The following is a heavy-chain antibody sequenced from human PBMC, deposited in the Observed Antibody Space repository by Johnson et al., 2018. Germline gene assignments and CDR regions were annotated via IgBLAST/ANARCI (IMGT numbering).Heavy chain of an antibody. CDR3: ARDVTRGVGEGYYYGMDV. J-gene: IGHJ6*02. CDR2: LSGSGGST. Sequence: VQLVQSGGGVVQPGRSLRLSCAASGFTFSSYAMSWVRQAPGKGLEWVSALSGSGGSTYYADSVKGRFTLSRDNSKNTLYLQMNSLRDEDTAGYYCARDVTRGVGEGYYYGMDVWGQGTTVTVSS. D-gene: IGHD3-10*01. CDR1: GFTFSSYA. V-gene: IGHV3-23*04.